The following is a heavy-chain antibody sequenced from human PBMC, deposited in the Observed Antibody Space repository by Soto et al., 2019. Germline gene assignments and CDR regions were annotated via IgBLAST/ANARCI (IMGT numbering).Heavy chain of an antibody. Sequence: QVQLQESGPGLVKPSQTLSLTCTVSGGSISSGGYYWSWIRQHPGKGLEWIVYIYYSGSTYYNPSRKSRVTISVDTSKNQFSLKLSSVTAADTAVYYSARGGDCSGGSCYPFNFDYWGQGTLVTVSS. CDR3: ARGGDCSGGSCYPFNFDY. CDR2: IYYSGST. J-gene: IGHJ4*02. V-gene: IGHV4-31*03. D-gene: IGHD2-15*01. CDR1: GGSISSGGYY.